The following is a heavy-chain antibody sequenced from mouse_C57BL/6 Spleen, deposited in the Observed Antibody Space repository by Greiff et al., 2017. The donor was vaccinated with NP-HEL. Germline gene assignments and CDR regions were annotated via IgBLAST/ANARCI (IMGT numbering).Heavy chain of an antibody. V-gene: IGHV5-17*01. D-gene: IGHD4-1*02. CDR3: GRGGAPTGYFDY. Sequence: EVKLVESGGGLVKPGGSLKLSCAASGFTFSDYGMHWVRQAPEKGLEWVAYISSGSSTIYYADTVKGRFTISRDNAKNTLFLQMTSLRSEDTAMYYCGRGGAPTGYFDYWGQGTTLTVSS. J-gene: IGHJ2*01. CDR2: ISSGSSTI. CDR1: GFTFSDYG.